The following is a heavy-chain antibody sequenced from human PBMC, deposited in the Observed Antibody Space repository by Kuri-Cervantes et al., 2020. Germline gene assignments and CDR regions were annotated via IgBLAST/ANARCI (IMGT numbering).Heavy chain of an antibody. CDR1: GFTFRSYW. Sequence: LPCAESGFTFRSYWMSWVRQAPGKGLEWVANIKQDGSEKYYVDSVKGRFTISRDNAKNSLYLQMNSLRAEDTAVYYCARDKTYYYDSSGLADVWGEGTTVTVSS. J-gene: IGHJ6*04. V-gene: IGHV3-7*04. CDR3: ARDKTYYYDSSGLADV. CDR2: IKQDGSEK. D-gene: IGHD3-22*01.